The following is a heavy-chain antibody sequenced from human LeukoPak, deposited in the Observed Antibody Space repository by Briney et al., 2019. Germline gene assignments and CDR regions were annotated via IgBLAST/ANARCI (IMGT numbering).Heavy chain of an antibody. J-gene: IGHJ4*02. CDR2: ISSSSSYI. CDR3: ARADSIAARPFDY. D-gene: IGHD6-6*01. CDR1: GFTFSSYS. Sequence: GGSQRLSCAASGFTFSSYSMNWVRQAPGKGLEWVSSISSSSSYIYYADSVKGRFTISRDNAKNSLYLQMNSLRAEDTAVYYCARADSIAARPFDYWGQGTLVTVSS. V-gene: IGHV3-21*01.